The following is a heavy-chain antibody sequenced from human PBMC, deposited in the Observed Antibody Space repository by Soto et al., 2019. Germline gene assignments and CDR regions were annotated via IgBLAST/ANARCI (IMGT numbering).Heavy chain of an antibody. Sequence: EVQLVESGGGLVQPGGSLRLSCAASGFTFSSYWMSWVRQAPGKGLEWVANIKQDGSEKYYVDSVKGRFTISRDNAKNSLYLQMNSLRAEDTAVYYCARKNQWLVYPRDYYYGMDVWGQGTTVTVSS. CDR3: ARKNQWLVYPRDYYYGMDV. J-gene: IGHJ6*02. CDR2: IKQDGSEK. D-gene: IGHD6-19*01. V-gene: IGHV3-7*01. CDR1: GFTFSSYW.